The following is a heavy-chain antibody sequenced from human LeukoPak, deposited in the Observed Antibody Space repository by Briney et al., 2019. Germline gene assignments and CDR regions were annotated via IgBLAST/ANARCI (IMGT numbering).Heavy chain of an antibody. CDR3: ARDRRPGAYYDFWSGYSKPDAFDI. V-gene: IGHV3-48*02. Sequence: PGGSLRLSCAASGFTFSSYSMNWVRQAPGKGLEWVSYISSSSSTIYYADSVKGRFTISRDNAKNSLYLQMNSLRDEDTAVYYCARDRRPGAYYDFWSGYSKPDAFDIWGQGTMVTVSS. D-gene: IGHD3-3*01. J-gene: IGHJ3*02. CDR2: ISSSSSTI. CDR1: GFTFSSYS.